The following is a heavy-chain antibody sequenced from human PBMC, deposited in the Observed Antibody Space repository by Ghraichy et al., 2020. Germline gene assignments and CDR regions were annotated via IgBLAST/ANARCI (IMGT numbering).Heavy chain of an antibody. J-gene: IGHJ4*02. V-gene: IGHV3-53*01. CDR2: IYIGGST. D-gene: IGHD1-26*01. Sequence: SCAASGFTVSSNYMNWVRQAPGKGLEWVSVIYIGGSTDYADSVRGRFTISRDSSKNTVYLQMNSLRADDTAVYYCARDTRYHGTYSNYWGQGTLVTVSS. CDR3: ARDTRYHGTYSNY. CDR1: GFTVSSNY.